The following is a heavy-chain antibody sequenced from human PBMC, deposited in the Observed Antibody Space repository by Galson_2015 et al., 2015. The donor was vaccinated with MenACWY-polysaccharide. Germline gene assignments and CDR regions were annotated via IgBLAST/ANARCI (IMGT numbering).Heavy chain of an antibody. CDR2: ISYGGDSQ. CDR3: AKVMTYLYQYIDV. Sequence: SLRLSCAASGFSVSHFGMHWARQAPGKGLEWVAVISYGGDSQYYGDSVRGRFTISTDTSNNTLYLQMASLTTEDTAVYYCAKVMTYLYQYIDVWGQGDTVAVPS. V-gene: IGHV3-30*18. D-gene: IGHD2-2*01. J-gene: IGHJ6*03. CDR1: GFSVSHFG.